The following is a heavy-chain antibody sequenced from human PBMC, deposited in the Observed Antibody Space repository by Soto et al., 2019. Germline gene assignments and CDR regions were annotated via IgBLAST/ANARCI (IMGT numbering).Heavy chain of an antibody. Sequence: QVQLVQSGAEVKKPGASVKVSCKTSGYTFAAYYIHWIRQAPGQGLEWMGWINPTSGGTVYAQNFPDRVNMARDTSSSTAYMELRRLNSSDKAVYYCASDPNDGDYSGYFLDSWCQGTPVT. D-gene: IGHD4-17*01. CDR1: GYTFAAYY. CDR3: ASDPNDGDYSGYFLDS. J-gene: IGHJ4*02. CDR2: INPTSGGT. V-gene: IGHV1-2*02.